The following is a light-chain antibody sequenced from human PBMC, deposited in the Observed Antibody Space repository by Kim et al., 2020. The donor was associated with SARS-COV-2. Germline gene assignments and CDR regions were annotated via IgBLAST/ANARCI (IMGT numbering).Light chain of an antibody. CDR3: QQYNNWPGT. Sequence: GAPGERATLSCRASQSVSSNLAWYQQKPGQAPRRLIYGASTRATGIPARFSGSGSGTEFTLTISSLQSEDFAVYYCQQYNNWPGTFGQGTKVDIK. V-gene: IGKV3-15*01. J-gene: IGKJ1*01. CDR1: QSVSSN. CDR2: GAS.